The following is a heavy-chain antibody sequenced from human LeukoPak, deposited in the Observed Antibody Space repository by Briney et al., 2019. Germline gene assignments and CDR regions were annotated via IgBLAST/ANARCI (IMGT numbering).Heavy chain of an antibody. D-gene: IGHD6-13*01. Sequence: ASVKVSCKASGGTFSSYAISWVQQAPGQGLEWMGGIIPIFGTANYAQKFQGRVTITTDESTSTAYMELSSLRSEDTAVYYCARCGTPAGIYYFDYWGQGTLVTVSS. CDR1: GGTFSSYA. CDR3: ARCGTPAGIYYFDY. CDR2: IIPIFGTA. J-gene: IGHJ4*02. V-gene: IGHV1-69*05.